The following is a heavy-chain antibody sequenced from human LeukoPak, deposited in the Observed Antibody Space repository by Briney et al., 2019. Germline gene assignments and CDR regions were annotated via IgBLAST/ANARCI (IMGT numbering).Heavy chain of an antibody. D-gene: IGHD3-22*01. CDR3: ARGYYGSSGYSGKDY. Sequence: GGSLRLSCAASGFTVSSNYMSWVRQAPGKGLEWVSVIYSGGSTYYADSVKGRFTISRHNSKNTLYLQMNSLRAEDTAVYYCARGYYGSSGYSGKDYWGQGTLVTVSS. CDR1: GFTVSSNY. CDR2: IYSGGST. J-gene: IGHJ4*02. V-gene: IGHV3-53*04.